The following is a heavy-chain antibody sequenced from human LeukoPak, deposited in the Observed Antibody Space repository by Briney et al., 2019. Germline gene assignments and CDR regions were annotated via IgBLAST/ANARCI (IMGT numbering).Heavy chain of an antibody. D-gene: IGHD2-15*01. V-gene: IGHV3-21*01. J-gene: IGHJ4*02. CDR1: GFTFSSYS. CDR2: ISDSSSYI. Sequence: PGGSLRLSCAASGFTFSSYSMNWVRQAPGKGLEWVSSISDSSSYIFYADSVKGRFTISRDNAKNSLYLQMNSLRAEDTAAYYCASERGYCSGGNCFDYWGQGTLVTVSS. CDR3: ASERGYCSGGNCFDY.